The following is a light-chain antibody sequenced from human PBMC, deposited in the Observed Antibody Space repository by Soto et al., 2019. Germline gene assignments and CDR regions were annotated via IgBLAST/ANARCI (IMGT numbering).Light chain of an antibody. V-gene: IGLV2-11*01. Sequence: QSVLTQPRSVSGSPGQSVTISCTGTSSDVGGHNYVSWYQQHPGKAPKLMIFDVTKRPSGVPDRFSGSKSGNTASLTISGLQAEDEANYYCCSYVGSYSYVFGTGTKVTAL. J-gene: IGLJ1*01. CDR2: DVT. CDR3: CSYVGSYSYV. CDR1: SSDVGGHNY.